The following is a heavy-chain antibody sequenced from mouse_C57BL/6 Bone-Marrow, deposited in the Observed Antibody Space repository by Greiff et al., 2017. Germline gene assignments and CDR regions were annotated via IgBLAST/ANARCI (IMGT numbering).Heavy chain of an antibody. CDR1: GYTFTSYW. D-gene: IGHD2-1*01. J-gene: IGHJ3*01. Sequence: VQLQQSGAELVRPGTSVKLSCKASGYTFTSYWMHWVKQRPGQGLEWIGVIDPSDSYTNYNQKFKGKATLTVDTSSSTAYMQLSSLTSEDSAVYYCARAGGNSWFAYWGQGTLVTVSA. CDR3: ARAGGNSWFAY. CDR2: IDPSDSYT. V-gene: IGHV1-59*01.